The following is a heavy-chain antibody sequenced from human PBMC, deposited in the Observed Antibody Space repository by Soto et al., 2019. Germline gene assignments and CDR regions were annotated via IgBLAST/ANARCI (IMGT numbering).Heavy chain of an antibody. Sequence: ETLSLTCTVSGGSISSSSYYWGWIRQPPGKGLEWIGSIYYSGGTYYNPSLKSRVTISVDTSKNQFSLKLSSVTAADTAVYYFARGYYDILTGYLSGGMDVWGQGTTV. CDR3: ARGYYDILTGYLSGGMDV. D-gene: IGHD3-9*01. CDR2: IYYSGGT. J-gene: IGHJ6*02. CDR1: GGSISSSSYY. V-gene: IGHV4-39*01.